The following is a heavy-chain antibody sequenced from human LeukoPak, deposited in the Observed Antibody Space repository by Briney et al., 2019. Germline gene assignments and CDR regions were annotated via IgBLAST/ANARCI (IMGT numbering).Heavy chain of an antibody. CDR1: AFTFSSYA. CDR2: MRGSGGST. Sequence: QTGGSLRLSCAASAFTFSSYAMTWVRQAPGEGGEWVSAMRGSGGSTYYEDTVKGRFNISRDNSKNKLYLQMKSPRAEDTAVYYCARVGDGLRYFDWLPLLHYWREGTLVTVSS. J-gene: IGHJ4*02. CDR3: ARVGDGLRYFDWLPLLHY. D-gene: IGHD3-9*01. V-gene: IGHV3-23*02.